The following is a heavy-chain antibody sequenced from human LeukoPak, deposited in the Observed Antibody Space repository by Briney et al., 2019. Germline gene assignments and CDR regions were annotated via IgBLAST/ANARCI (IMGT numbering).Heavy chain of an antibody. J-gene: IGHJ4*02. V-gene: IGHV4-38-2*01. Sequence: PSETLSLTCAVSGYSISSGYYWGWIRQPPGKGLEWIGSIYHSGSTYYNPSLKSRVTISVDTSKNQFSLKLSSVTAADTAVYYCARVVSAYSSSQGYYFDYWGQGTLDTVSS. CDR1: GYSISSGYY. CDR3: ARVVSAYSSSQGYYFDY. D-gene: IGHD6-13*01. CDR2: IYHSGST.